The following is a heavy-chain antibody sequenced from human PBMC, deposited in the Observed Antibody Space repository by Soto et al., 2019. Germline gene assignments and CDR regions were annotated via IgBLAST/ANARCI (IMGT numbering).Heavy chain of an antibody. J-gene: IGHJ4*02. CDR3: ARLPVIYYDSSGYYDRYYFDY. Sequence: GESLKISCNGSGYGFTSYWIGWVRQMPGKGLEWMGIIYPGDSDTRYSPSFQGQVTISADKSISTAYLQWSSLKASDTAMYYCARLPVIYYDSSGYYDRYYFDYWGQGTLVTVSS. D-gene: IGHD3-22*01. CDR2: IYPGDSDT. V-gene: IGHV5-51*01. CDR1: GYGFTSYW.